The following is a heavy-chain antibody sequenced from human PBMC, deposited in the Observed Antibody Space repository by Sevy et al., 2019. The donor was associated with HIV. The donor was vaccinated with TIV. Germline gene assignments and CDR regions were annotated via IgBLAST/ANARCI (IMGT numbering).Heavy chain of an antibody. CDR2: ISGSSNYI. CDR3: ARPYGSGSWEAFDL. Sequence: GGSRRLSCAASGFTFSTYMMNWVRQAPGKGLEWVSSISGSSNYIYYADSVKGRFTISRDNAKNSLFLQMNSLRVEDTAVYYCARPYGSGSWEAFDLWGQGTMVTVSS. D-gene: IGHD3-10*01. J-gene: IGHJ3*01. CDR1: GFTFSTYM. V-gene: IGHV3-21*01.